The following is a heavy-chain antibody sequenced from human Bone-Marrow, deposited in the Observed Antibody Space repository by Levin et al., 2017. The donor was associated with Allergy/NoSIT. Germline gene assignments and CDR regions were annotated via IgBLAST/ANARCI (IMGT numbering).Heavy chain of an antibody. Sequence: PGESLKISCKGSGYSFTSYWISWVRQMPGKGLEWMGRIDPSDSYTNYSPSFQGHVTISADKSISTAYLQWSSLKASDTAMYYCARHLGVDFSDYVDAFDIWGQGTMVTVSS. CDR1: GYSFTSYW. D-gene: IGHD4-11*01. V-gene: IGHV5-10-1*01. J-gene: IGHJ3*02. CDR3: ARHLGVDFSDYVDAFDI. CDR2: IDPSDSYT.